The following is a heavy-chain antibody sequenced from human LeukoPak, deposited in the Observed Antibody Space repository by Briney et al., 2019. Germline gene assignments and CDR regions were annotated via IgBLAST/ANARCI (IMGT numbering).Heavy chain of an antibody. J-gene: IGHJ4*02. V-gene: IGHV1-8*01. CDR1: GYTFTSYD. D-gene: IGHD2-2*01. CDR3: ARGARVVPAAIVY. CDR2: MTPNSGNT. Sequence: GASVKVSCKASGYTFTSYDINWVRQATGQGLEWMGWMTPNSGNTGYAQKFQGRVTMTRNTSISTAYMELSSLGSEDTAVYYCARGARVVPAAIVYWGQGTLVTVSS.